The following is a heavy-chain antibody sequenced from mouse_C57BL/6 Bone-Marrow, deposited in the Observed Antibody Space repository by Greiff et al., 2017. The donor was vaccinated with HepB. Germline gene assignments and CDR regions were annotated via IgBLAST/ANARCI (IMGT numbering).Heavy chain of an antibody. J-gene: IGHJ4*01. Sequence: VQLQQPGAELVKPGASVKMSCKASGYTFTSYWITWVKQRPGQGLEWIGDIYPGSGSTNYNEKFKSKATLTVDTSSSTAYMQLSSLTSEDSAVYYCARRRGLAGTGAMDYWGQGTSVTVSS. CDR3: ARRRGLAGTGAMDY. CDR1: GYTFTSYW. D-gene: IGHD3-3*01. V-gene: IGHV1-55*01. CDR2: IYPGSGST.